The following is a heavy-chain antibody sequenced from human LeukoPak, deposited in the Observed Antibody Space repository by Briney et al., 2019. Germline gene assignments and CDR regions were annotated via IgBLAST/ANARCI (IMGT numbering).Heavy chain of an antibody. V-gene: IGHV3-9*01. CDR2: ISWNSGSM. J-gene: IGHJ4*02. CDR3: AKAKVGATDPFDY. Sequence: GGSLRLSCAASGFTFDDYAMDWVRHAPGKGLEWVSEISWNSGSMTYADSVKGRFTISRDNAKNSLYLQMNSLRAEDTALYYCAKAKVGATDPFDYWGQGTLVTVSS. CDR1: GFTFDDYA. D-gene: IGHD1-26*01.